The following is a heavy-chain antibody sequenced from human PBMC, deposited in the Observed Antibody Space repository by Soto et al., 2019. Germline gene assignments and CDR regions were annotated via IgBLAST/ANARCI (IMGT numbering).Heavy chain of an antibody. V-gene: IGHV3-48*02. D-gene: IGHD3-3*01. CDR2: ISSSSSTI. CDR1: GFTFSSYS. CDR3: ARVGYDFWSGYPYFDY. J-gene: IGHJ4*02. Sequence: GGSLRLSCAASGFTFSSYSMNWVRQAPGKGLEWVSYISSSSSTIYYADSVKGRFTISRDNAKNSLYLQMNSLRDEDTAVYYYARVGYDFWSGYPYFDYWGQGTLVTVSS.